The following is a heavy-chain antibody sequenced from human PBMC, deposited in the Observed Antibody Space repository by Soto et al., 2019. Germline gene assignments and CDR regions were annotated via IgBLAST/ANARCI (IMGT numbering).Heavy chain of an antibody. V-gene: IGHV4-34*01. CDR3: ARDYGDDP. CDR2: INHSGST. CDR1: GGSFSGYY. J-gene: IGHJ5*02. D-gene: IGHD4-17*01. Sequence: QVQLQQWGAGLLKPSETLSLTCAVYGGSFSGYYWSWIRHPPGKGLEWIGEINHSGSTNYNPSLKSLVTISVDTSKNQFSRKLSSVTAADTAVYYCARDYGDDPCGQGTLVTVSS.